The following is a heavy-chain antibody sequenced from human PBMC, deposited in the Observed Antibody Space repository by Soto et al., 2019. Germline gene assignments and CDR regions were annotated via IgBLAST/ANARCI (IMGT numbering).Heavy chain of an antibody. CDR1: GFTFSDHY. CDR3: ARDWYGAVDV. V-gene: IGHV3-72*01. J-gene: IGHJ6*04. CDR2: TRNKANSYTT. D-gene: IGHD6-13*01. Sequence: GGSLRLSCAASGFTFSDHYMDWVRQAPGKGLEWVGRTRNKANSYTTEYAASVKGRFTISRDDSKNSLYLQMNSLKTEDTAVYYCARDWYGAVDVWGKGTTVTVSS.